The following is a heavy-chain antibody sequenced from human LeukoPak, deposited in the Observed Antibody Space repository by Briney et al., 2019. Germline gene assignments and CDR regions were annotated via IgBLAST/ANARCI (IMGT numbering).Heavy chain of an antibody. J-gene: IGHJ4*02. Sequence: ASVKVSCKASGYTFTGYYMHWVRQAPGQGLEWMGWINPNSGGTNYAQKFQGRVTMTRDMSTSTVYMELSSLRSEDTAVYYCARDGTVTRSFDYWGQGTLVTVSS. CDR2: INPNSGGT. D-gene: IGHD4-17*01. CDR3: ARDGTVTRSFDY. CDR1: GYTFTGYY. V-gene: IGHV1-2*02.